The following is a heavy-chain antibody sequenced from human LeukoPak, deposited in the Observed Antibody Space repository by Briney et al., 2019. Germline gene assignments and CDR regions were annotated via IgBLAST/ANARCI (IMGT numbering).Heavy chain of an antibody. Sequence: SCKASGGTFSSYAMHWVRQAPGKGLEWVAVISYDGSNKYYADSVKGRFTISRDNSKNTLYLQMNSLRAEDTAVYYCARGTIAAAGRFDYWGQGTLVTVSS. CDR3: ARGTIAAAGRFDY. CDR1: GGTFSSYA. J-gene: IGHJ4*02. D-gene: IGHD6-13*01. V-gene: IGHV3-30*04. CDR2: ISYDGSNK.